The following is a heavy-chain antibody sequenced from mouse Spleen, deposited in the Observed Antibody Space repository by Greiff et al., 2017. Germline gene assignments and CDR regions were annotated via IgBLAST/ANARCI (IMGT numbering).Heavy chain of an antibody. CDR3: AYGNYGFAY. V-gene: IGHV1-39*01. CDR2: LNPNYGTP. CDR1: GSSFPAYN. J-gene: IGHJ3*01. D-gene: IGHD2-10*02. Sequence: VQLQQSGPELVHPPPPPPISSPPPGSSFPAYNLTWLQQRNGKSLEWIGVLNPNYGTPSYNQKFKGKATLTVDQSSSTAYMQLNSLTSEDSAVDYGAYGNYGFAYGGQGTLVTVSA.